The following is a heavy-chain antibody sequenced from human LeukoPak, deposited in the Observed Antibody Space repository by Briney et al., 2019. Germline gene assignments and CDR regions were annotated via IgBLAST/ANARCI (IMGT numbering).Heavy chain of an antibody. D-gene: IGHD3-10*01. J-gene: IGHJ4*02. CDR2: ISSSGGTI. Sequence: PGGSLRLSCAGSGFTFSSYSMNWVRQAPGKGLEWVSYISSSGGTIYYADSVKGRFTISRDNAKNSLYLQMNSLRDEDTAVYYCARGYYGSGSYFLDDWGQGNLVTVSS. CDR1: GFTFSSYS. V-gene: IGHV3-48*02. CDR3: ARGYYGSGSYFLDD.